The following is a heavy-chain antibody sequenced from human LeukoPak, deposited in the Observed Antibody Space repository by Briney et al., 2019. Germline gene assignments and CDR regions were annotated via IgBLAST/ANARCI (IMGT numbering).Heavy chain of an antibody. J-gene: IGHJ4*02. D-gene: IGHD3-3*01. CDR1: GYSISSGYY. CDR2: IYHSGST. Sequence: PSETLSLTCAVSGYSISSGYYCGWIRQPPGKGLEWIGSIYHSGSTYYNPSLKSRVTISVDTSKNQFSLKLSSVAAADTAVYYCARSLDDFWSGYYPIDYWGQGTLVTVSS. V-gene: IGHV4-38-2*01. CDR3: ARSLDDFWSGYYPIDY.